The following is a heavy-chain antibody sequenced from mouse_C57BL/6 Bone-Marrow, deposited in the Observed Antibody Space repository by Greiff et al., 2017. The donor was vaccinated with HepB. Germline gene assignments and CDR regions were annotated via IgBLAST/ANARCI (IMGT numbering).Heavy chain of an antibody. CDR2: ISSGGTTI. J-gene: IGHJ4*01. CDR3: AKYGNYVGDAMDY. D-gene: IGHD2-10*02. CDR1: GFTLSSFG. Sequence: EVKLVESGGGLVQPGGSRKLSCAVSGFTLSSFGIHWVRQAPEKGLEWVAYISSGGTTIYYADTVKGRFTISRDNPRNTLFLQRTSLRSEDTAMYYCAKYGNYVGDAMDYWGQGTSVTGSS. V-gene: IGHV5-17*02.